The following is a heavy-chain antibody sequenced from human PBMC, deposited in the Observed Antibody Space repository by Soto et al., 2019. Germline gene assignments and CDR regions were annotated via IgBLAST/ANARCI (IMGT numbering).Heavy chain of an antibody. CDR2: IYWDGDR. D-gene: IGHD2-21*02. J-gene: IGHJ6*02. V-gene: IGHV2-5*02. Sequence: QITLKESGPTLVKPTQTLTLTCTFSGFSLSTGGMGVGWIRQPPGKALEWLALIYWDGDRRYSPSLMNRLTIAKDTSKNQVVLTMTNMDPVDTATYYCVHSRCGGDCLQSYSSHYYYGMDIWCQGTTVTVSS. CDR3: VHSRCGGDCLQSYSSHYYYGMDI. CDR1: GFSLSTGGMG.